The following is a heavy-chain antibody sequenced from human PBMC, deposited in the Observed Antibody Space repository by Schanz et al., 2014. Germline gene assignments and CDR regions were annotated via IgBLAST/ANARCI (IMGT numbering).Heavy chain of an antibody. CDR3: ARDGYSVVVISPTESFDI. V-gene: IGHV3-23*01. CDR1: GFAFSSFA. Sequence: EVQLMESGGGLVKPGGSLRLSCVASGFAFSSFAMTWVRQAPGKGLEWVSAINTGVNTYYADSVRGRFTISRDNAENTLYLQMNSLRAEDTAVYYCARDGYSVVVISPTESFDIWGQGTMVTVSP. J-gene: IGHJ3*02. CDR2: INTGVNT. D-gene: IGHD2-21*01.